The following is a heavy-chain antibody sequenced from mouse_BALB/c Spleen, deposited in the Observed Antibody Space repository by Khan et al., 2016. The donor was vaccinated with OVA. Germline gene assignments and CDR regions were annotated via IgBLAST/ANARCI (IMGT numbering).Heavy chain of an antibody. CDR3: ARDRIDY. V-gene: IGHV1-7*01. CDR2: ITPSSGYT. CDR1: GYTFSTYW. J-gene: IGHJ2*01. Sequence: QVQLQQSGAELAKPGASVKMSCKASGYTFSTYWIHWVKQRPGQGLEWIGYITPSSGYTYYNQRFNDKATLTADKSSSTAYMQLSSLTSEDSAVYYCARDRIDYWGQGTTLTVSS.